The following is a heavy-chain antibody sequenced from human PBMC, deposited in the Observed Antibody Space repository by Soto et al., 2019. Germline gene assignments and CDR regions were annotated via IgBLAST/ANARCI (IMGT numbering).Heavy chain of an antibody. CDR2: IKEDGSDK. CDR3: VGVSRTGS. D-gene: IGHD3-9*01. V-gene: IGHV3-7*01. CDR1: GFPFSSYW. J-gene: IGHJ4*02. Sequence: EVPLVDSGGGLVQPGGSLRLSCVASGFPFSSYWMSWVRQAPGKGLEWVANIKEDGSDKYYVDSVKGRFSISRDNAKNSLYLQMNSLRVEDTAVYYCVGVSRTGSWGQGTLVAASP.